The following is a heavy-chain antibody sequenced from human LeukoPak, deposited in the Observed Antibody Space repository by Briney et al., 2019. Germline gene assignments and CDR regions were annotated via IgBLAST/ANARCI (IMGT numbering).Heavy chain of an antibody. Sequence: SETLSLTCTVSGGSISSSRDYWAWLRQPPGKGLEWIGSIYYSGSTYYSPSLKSRVTISVDTSKNQFSLKLSSVTAADTAVYYCARLLRVGYCSTTTCNWFDPWGQGTLVTVSS. D-gene: IGHD2-2*03. J-gene: IGHJ5*02. V-gene: IGHV4-39*07. CDR2: IYYSGST. CDR1: GGSISSSRDY. CDR3: ARLLRVGYCSTTTCNWFDP.